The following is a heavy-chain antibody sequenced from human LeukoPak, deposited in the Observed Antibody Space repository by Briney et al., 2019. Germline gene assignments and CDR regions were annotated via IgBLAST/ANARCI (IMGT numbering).Heavy chain of an antibody. CDR2: IYYSGST. Sequence: SETLSLTCTVSGGSISSYYWSWIRQPPGKGLEWIGYIYYSGSTNYNPSLKSRVTMSVDTSKNRFSLKLSSVTAADTAVYYCARHRPDMVRGVILLSYFDYWGQGTLVTVSS. V-gene: IGHV4-59*08. CDR3: ARHRPDMVRGVILLSYFDY. J-gene: IGHJ4*02. D-gene: IGHD3-10*01. CDR1: GGSISSYY.